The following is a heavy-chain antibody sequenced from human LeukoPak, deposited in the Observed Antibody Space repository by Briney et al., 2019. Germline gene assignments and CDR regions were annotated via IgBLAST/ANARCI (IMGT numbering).Heavy chain of an antibody. V-gene: IGHV4-38-2*02. CDR1: VYSLTMGHY. Sequence: PSETLSLTCTVSVYSLTMGHYWGWARPPPGKGLEGIGKIYHSGNTYCNPSRKSRGTIAVDTSKNQFYLNLSSVTAADTAVYYCARHGYIAVAGTVDYWGQGTLITVLS. J-gene: IGHJ4*02. CDR3: ARHGYIAVAGTVDY. D-gene: IGHD6-19*01. CDR2: IYHSGNT.